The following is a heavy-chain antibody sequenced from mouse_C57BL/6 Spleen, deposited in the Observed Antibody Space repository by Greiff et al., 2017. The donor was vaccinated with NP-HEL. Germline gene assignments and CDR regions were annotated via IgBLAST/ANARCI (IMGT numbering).Heavy chain of an antibody. CDR3: ARHEEDSSGYDY. V-gene: IGHV1-62-2*01. CDR1: GYTFTEYT. CDR2: FYPGSGSI. J-gene: IGHJ2*01. Sequence: QVHVKQSGAELVKPGASVKLSCKASGYTFTEYTIHWVKQRSGQGLEWIGWFYPGSGSIKYNEKFKDKATLTADKSSSTVYMELSRLTSEDSAVYFCARHEEDSSGYDYWGQGTTLTVSS. D-gene: IGHD3-2*02.